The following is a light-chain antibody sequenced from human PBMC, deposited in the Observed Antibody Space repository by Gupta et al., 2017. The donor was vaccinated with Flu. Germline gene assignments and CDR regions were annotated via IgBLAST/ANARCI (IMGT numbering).Light chain of an antibody. Sequence: TGNSNNVGNQGAAWLQQHQGHPPKLLSYRNNNRPSGVSERFSASRSGNTASLTITGLQPEDEADYYCSAWDASRSALVFGGGTKLTVL. J-gene: IGLJ3*02. CDR3: SAWDASRSALV. V-gene: IGLV10-54*04. CDR2: RNN. CDR1: SNNVGNQG.